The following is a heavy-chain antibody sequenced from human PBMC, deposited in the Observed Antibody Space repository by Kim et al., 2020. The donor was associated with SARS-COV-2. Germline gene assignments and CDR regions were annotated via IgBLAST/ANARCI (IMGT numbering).Heavy chain of an antibody. Sequence: GGSLRLSCAASGFNFNNYAMHWVRQAPGKGLEWVAVISYEGSIKYYADSLKGQFTVSRDSSHNTLYLQMRSLRPEDTALYYCAKSSAFFWF. V-gene: IGHV3-30*18. J-gene: IGHJ5*01. CDR1: GFNFNNYA. CDR2: ISYEGSIK. CDR3: AKSSAFFWF.